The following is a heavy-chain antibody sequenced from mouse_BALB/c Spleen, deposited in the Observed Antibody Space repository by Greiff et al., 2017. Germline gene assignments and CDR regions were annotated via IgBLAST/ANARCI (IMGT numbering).Heavy chain of an antibody. CDR3: ARSYYYGNYVRYAMDY. D-gene: IGHD2-1*01. J-gene: IGHJ4*01. CDR1: GYTFTSYW. CDR2: INPSTGYT. V-gene: IGHV1-4*01. Sequence: QVQLKESGTVLARPGASVKMSCKASGYTFTSYWMHWVKQRPGQGLEWIGYINPSTGYTEYNQKFKDKATLTADKSSSTAYMQLSSLTSEDSAVYYCARSYYYGNYVRYAMDYWGQGTSVTVSS.